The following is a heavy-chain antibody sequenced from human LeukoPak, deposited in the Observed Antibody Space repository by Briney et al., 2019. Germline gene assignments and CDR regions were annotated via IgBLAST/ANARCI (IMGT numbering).Heavy chain of an antibody. D-gene: IGHD6-13*01. Sequence: PGGSLRLPCAASGFTFSSYAMSWVRQAPGKGLEWVSAISGSGGSTYYADSVKGRFTIFRDNSKNTLYLQMNSLRAEDTAVYYCAKSFHSSSWSPFDYWGQGTLVTVSS. CDR1: GFTFSSYA. CDR2: ISGSGGST. J-gene: IGHJ4*02. CDR3: AKSFHSSSWSPFDY. V-gene: IGHV3-23*01.